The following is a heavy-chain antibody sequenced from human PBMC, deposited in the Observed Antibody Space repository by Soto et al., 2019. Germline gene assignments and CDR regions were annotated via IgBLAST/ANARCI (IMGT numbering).Heavy chain of an antibody. CDR2: ISSNSDTT. J-gene: IGHJ4*02. D-gene: IGHD2-21*02. Sequence: LVESGGDLVYPGGSLRLSCVASGFSFSDHSMHWVRQAPGKGLQWISYISSNSDTTYYADSVKGRFSVSRDNAKNAVFLQMNSLRDDDTATYYCARLPKGSLVTAWGQGARVTVSS. CDR3: ARLPKGSLVTA. CDR1: GFSFSDHS. V-gene: IGHV3-48*02.